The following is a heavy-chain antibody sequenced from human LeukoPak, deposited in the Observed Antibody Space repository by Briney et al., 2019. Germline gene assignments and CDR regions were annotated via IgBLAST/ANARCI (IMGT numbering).Heavy chain of an antibody. CDR3: ARVGRGYYGSGKNAFDI. CDR2: INHSGST. J-gene: IGHJ3*02. D-gene: IGHD3-10*01. V-gene: IGHV4-34*01. CDR1: GGSFSGYY. Sequence: PSETLSLTCAAYGGSFSGYYWSWIRQPPGKGLEWIGEINHSGSTNYNPSLKSRVTISVDTSKNQFSLKLSSVTAADTAVYYCARVGRGYYGSGKNAFDIWGQGTMVTVSS.